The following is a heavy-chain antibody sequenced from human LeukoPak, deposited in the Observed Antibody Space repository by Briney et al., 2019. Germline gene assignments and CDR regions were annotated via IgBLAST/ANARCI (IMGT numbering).Heavy chain of an antibody. CDR1: GYPFSAYY. V-gene: IGHV1-2*02. Sequence: ASVKVSCKASGYPFSAYYIHWIRQAPGQGLEWVGWINPTTGGTNSTQKFQGRVTMTRDTSISTAYMELSRLRSDDTAVYYCARAKVYYDDTMDYYEGDAFDIWGQGTLVTVSS. J-gene: IGHJ3*02. CDR2: INPTTGGT. CDR3: ARAKVYYDDTMDYYEGDAFDI. D-gene: IGHD3-22*01.